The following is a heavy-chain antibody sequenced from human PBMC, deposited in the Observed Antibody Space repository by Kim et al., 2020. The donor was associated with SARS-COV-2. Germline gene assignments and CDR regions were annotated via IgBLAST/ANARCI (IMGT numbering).Heavy chain of an antibody. CDR1: GFTFSSYG. D-gene: IGHD3-3*01. Sequence: GGSLRLSCAASGFTFSSYGMHWVRQAPGKGLEWVAVISYDGSNKYYADSVKGRFTISRDNSKNTLYLQMNSLRAEDTAVYYCARAISGWGYYFDYWGQGTLVTVSS. V-gene: IGHV3-30*03. CDR2: ISYDGSNK. J-gene: IGHJ4*02. CDR3: ARAISGWGYYFDY.